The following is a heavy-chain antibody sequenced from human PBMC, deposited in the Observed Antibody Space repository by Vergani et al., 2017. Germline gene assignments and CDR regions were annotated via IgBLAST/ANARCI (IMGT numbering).Heavy chain of an antibody. J-gene: IGHJ4*02. CDR1: GFNFGEYG. V-gene: IGHV3-49*04. CDR2: IRSKTYGATT. D-gene: IGHD4-23*01. Sequence: EVQLLESGGDLVQPGGSLRLSCQTSGFNFGEYGVSWVRQAPGKGLEWIGFIRSKTYGATTEYAASVRGRFTSSRDDSKGIAYLQMSSLKKEDTAVYRCAVEIYDYGGSRDFDYWGQGTLVVVSS. CDR3: AVEIYDYGGSRDFDY.